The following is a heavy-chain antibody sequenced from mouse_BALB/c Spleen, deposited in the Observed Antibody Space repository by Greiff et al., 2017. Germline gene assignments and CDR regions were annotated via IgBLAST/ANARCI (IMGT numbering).Heavy chain of an antibody. Sequence: QVQLQQSGPGLVAPSQSLSITCTVSGFSLTGYGVNWVRQPPGKGLEWLGMIWGDGSTDYNSALKSRLSISKDNSKSQVFLKMNSLQTDDTARYYCARDRRDDGPPCAYWGQGTLVTVSA. CDR2: IWGDGST. CDR1: GFSLTGYG. D-gene: IGHD2-3*01. V-gene: IGHV2-6-7*01. J-gene: IGHJ3*01. CDR3: ARDRRDDGPPCAY.